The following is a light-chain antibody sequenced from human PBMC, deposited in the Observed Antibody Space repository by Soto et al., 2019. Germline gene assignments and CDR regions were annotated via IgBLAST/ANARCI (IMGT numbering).Light chain of an antibody. CDR1: QSVSSW. J-gene: IGKJ4*01. Sequence: DIQMTQSPSTLSASVGDRVTITCRASQSVSSWLAWYQQKPGKAPKLLIYDASSLESGVPSRFSGSRSGTEFTLTISSLQPDDFATYYCQKYNNYSTFGGGTKV. CDR2: DAS. CDR3: QKYNNYST. V-gene: IGKV1-5*01.